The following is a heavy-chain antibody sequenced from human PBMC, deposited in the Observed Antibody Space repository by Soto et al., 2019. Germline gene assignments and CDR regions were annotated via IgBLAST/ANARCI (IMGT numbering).Heavy chain of an antibody. V-gene: IGHV4-59*01. Sequence: SETLSLTCTVSGGSISSYYWSWIRQPPGKGLEWIGYIYYSGSTNYNPSLKSRVPISVDTSKNQFSLKLSSVNAADTAVYYCGGWFGELSPCYYYGMDVWGQGTTVTVSS. D-gene: IGHD3-10*01. CDR2: IYYSGST. J-gene: IGHJ6*02. CDR1: GGSISSYY. CDR3: GGWFGELSPCYYYGMDV.